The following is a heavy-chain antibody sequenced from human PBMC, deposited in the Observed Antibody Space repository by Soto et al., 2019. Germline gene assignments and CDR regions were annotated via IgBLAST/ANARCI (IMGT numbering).Heavy chain of an antibody. J-gene: IGHJ4*02. Sequence: PGGSLRLSCAASGFTFTRYSMNWVRQAPGKGLEWVSSISSTTNYIYYGDSMKGRLTISRDNAKNSLYLEMNSLRAEDTAVYYCARESEDLTSNFDYWGQGTLVTASS. CDR3: ARESEDLTSNFDY. CDR1: GFTFTRYS. CDR2: ISSTTNYI. V-gene: IGHV3-21*06.